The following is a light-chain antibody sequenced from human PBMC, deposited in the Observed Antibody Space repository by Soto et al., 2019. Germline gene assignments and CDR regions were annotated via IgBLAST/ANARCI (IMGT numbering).Light chain of an antibody. J-gene: IGKJ3*01. CDR1: QGISRW. Sequence: DIQMTQLPSSMSASVGDRVTITCRASQGISRWLAWYHQKPGKAPNLLIYSASTLHSGVPSRFSGSGSGTDFTLTISSLQPGDFGTYYCQQANSFPLTVGPGTKVDMK. V-gene: IGKV1-12*01. CDR3: QQANSFPLT. CDR2: SAS.